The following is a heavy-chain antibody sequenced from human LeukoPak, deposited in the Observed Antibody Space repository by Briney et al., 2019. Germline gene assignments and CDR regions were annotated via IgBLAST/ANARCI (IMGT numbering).Heavy chain of an antibody. CDR3: AKAPVTTCSGTFCYPFDY. J-gene: IGHJ4*02. CDR1: GFTLSNYA. CDR2: IAVTGGT. Sequence: PGGSLRLSCTASGFTLSNYAMSWVRQGPGKGLEWVSAIAVTGGTYHADSVRGRLTISRDSSKNTLYLQMSSLRAEDAGVYYCAKAPVTTCSGTFCYPFDYRGQGTLVTVSS. D-gene: IGHD2-15*01. V-gene: IGHV3-23*01.